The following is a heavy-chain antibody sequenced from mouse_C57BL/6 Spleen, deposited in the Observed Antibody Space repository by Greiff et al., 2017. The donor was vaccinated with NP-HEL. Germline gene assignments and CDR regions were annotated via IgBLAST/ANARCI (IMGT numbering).Heavy chain of an antibody. D-gene: IGHD1-1*01. CDR1: GSTFNQYT. V-gene: IGHV1-62-2*01. Sequence: QVQLQPSGAELVKPGASVQLSCKASGSTFNQYTIHWVKQRSGQGLEWVGWVFPGSGSIKYNEKFKDKATLTADKSSSTVYMELSRLTSEDSAVYFCARHGDYYGSSLLAMDYWGQGTSVTVSS. CDR3: ARHGDYYGSSLLAMDY. CDR2: VFPGSGSI. J-gene: IGHJ4*01.